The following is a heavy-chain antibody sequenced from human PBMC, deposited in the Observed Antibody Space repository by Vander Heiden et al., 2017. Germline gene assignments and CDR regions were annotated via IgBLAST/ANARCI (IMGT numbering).Heavy chain of an antibody. D-gene: IGHD6-13*01. CDR1: GDRVSSINVT. CDR2: TYYRSEWYY. J-gene: IGHJ4*02. V-gene: IGHV6-1*01. Sequence: QVQLQQSGPGLVKPSQTLSLTCAISGDRVSSINVTWDWIRQSPSRGLEWLGRTYYRSEWYYDYAVSVKSRVSIKSDTSKNHFSLLLNSVSPEDTAVYYCARGTAAGGFFDYWGPGGLVTVSS. CDR3: ARGTAAGGFFDY.